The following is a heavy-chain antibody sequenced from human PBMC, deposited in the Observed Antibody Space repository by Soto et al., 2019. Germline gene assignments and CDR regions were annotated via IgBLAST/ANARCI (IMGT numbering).Heavy chain of an antibody. CDR1: GFTFSSYS. D-gene: IGHD2-2*01. CDR2: ISSSSTTI. V-gene: IGHV3-48*01. J-gene: IGHJ4*02. Sequence: HPGGSLRLSCAASGFTFSSYSMDWVRQAPGKGLEWVSYISSSSTTIYYADSVKGRFTISRDNAKNSLYLQMNSLRAEDTAVYYCARPRCGSTNCRLDSWGQGTLVTVSS. CDR3: ARPRCGSTNCRLDS.